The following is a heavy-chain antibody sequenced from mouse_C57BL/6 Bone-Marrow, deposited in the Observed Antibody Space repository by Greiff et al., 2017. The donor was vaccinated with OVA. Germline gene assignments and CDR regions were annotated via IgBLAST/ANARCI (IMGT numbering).Heavy chain of an antibody. D-gene: IGHD2-3*01. CDR3: TREIYDGAWFAY. V-gene: IGHV5-9-1*02. J-gene: IGHJ3*01. CDR2: ISSGGDYI. CDR1: GFTFSSYA. Sequence: EVQVVESGEGLVKPGGSLKLSCAASGFTFSSYAMSWVRQTPEKRLEWVAYISSGGDYIYYADTVKGRFTISRDNARNTLYLQMSSLKSEDTAMYYCTREIYDGAWFAYWGQGTLVTVSA.